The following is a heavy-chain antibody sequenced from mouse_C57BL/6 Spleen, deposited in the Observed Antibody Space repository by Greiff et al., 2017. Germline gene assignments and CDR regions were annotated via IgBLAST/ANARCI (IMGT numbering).Heavy chain of an antibody. V-gene: IGHV5-4*01. CDR3: AREDYGSSYGYFDV. CDR1: GFTFSSYA. D-gene: IGHD1-1*01. J-gene: IGHJ1*03. CDR2: ISDGGSYT. Sequence: EVHLVESGGGLVKPGGSLKLSCAASGFTFSSYAMSWVRQTPEKRLEWVATISDGGSYTYYPDNVKGRFTISRDNAKNNLYLQMSHLKSEDTAMYYCAREDYGSSYGYFDVWGTGTTVTVSS.